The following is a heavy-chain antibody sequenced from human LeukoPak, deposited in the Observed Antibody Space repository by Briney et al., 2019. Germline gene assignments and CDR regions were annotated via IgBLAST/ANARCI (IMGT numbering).Heavy chain of an antibody. D-gene: IGHD3-22*01. V-gene: IGHV1-2*06. CDR3: ARDLSPTMIVATARLQH. Sequence: ASVKVSCKASGHTSTGQYIHWVRQAPGQGLEWMGRVNPKNGGTNYAQKFQGRVTMTRDTSISTAYMELSRLRSDDTAVYYCARDLSPTMIVATARLQHWGQGTLVTVSS. CDR2: VNPKNGGT. J-gene: IGHJ1*01. CDR1: GHTSTGQY.